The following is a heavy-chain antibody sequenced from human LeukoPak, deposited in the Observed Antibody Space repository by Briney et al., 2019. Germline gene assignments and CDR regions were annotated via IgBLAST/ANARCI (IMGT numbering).Heavy chain of an antibody. CDR3: ARSKNTDFDY. CDR1: GGSFSGYY. CDR2: INHSGST. V-gene: IGHV4-34*01. Sequence: PSETLSLTCAVYGGSFSGYYWSWIRQPPGKGLEWIGEINHSGSTNYNPSLKSRVTISVDTSKNQFSLKLSSVTAADTAVYHCARSKNTDFDYWGQGTLVTVSS. J-gene: IGHJ4*02. D-gene: IGHD2-2*02.